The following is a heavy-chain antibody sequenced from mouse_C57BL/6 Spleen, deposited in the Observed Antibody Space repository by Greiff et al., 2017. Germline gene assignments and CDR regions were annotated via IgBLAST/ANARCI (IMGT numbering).Heavy chain of an antibody. D-gene: IGHD1-1*01. J-gene: IGHJ4*01. V-gene: IGHV1-72*01. CDR3: ARNGLITTVVAGGAMNY. CDR2: IDPNSGGT. Sequence: VQLQQPGAELVKPGASVKLSCKASGYAFTSYWMHWVKQRPGRGLEWIGRIDPNSGGTKYNEKFKSKATLTVDKPSSTAYMQLSSLTSEDSAVYYCARNGLITTVVAGGAMNYWGQGTSVTVSS. CDR1: GYAFTSYW.